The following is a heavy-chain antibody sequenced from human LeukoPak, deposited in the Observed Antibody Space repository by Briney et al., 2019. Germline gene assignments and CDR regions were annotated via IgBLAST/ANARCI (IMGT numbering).Heavy chain of an antibody. CDR2: MHPNSGNT. D-gene: IGHD4-17*01. Sequence: ASVKVSCKASGYTFTSYDINWVRQATGQGLEWMGWMHPNSGNTGYAQKFRDRVIITRKTSIRTAYMDLNSLSSKDAAGYYCQRVDRGDYGDWFDPWGQGTLVSVYS. CDR1: GYTFTSYD. V-gene: IGHV1-8*03. J-gene: IGHJ5*02. CDR3: QRVDRGDYGDWFDP.